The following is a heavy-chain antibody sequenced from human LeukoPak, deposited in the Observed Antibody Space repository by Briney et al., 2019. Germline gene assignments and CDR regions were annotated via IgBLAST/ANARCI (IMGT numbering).Heavy chain of an antibody. D-gene: IGHD4-23*01. Sequence: GASVTVSFKASGYTFTIYGISWVRQAPGQGREGVGWISAYNGNTNYAQKLQGRVTMTTDTSTSTDYMELRSLRSDDTAVYYCARSSTTVVTPDDYWGQGTLVTVSS. V-gene: IGHV1-18*01. CDR1: GYTFTIYG. J-gene: IGHJ4*02. CDR3: ARSSTTVVTPDDY. CDR2: ISAYNGNT.